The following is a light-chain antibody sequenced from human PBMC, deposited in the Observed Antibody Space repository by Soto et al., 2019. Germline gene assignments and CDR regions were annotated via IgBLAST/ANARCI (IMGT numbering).Light chain of an antibody. V-gene: IGKV1-27*01. CDR3: QKYNSAPPT. J-gene: IGKJ1*01. Sequence: DIQMTQSPSSLSASVGDRVTITCRARQGISNYLAWYQQKPGKVPKLLIYAASTLQSGVPSRFSGSGSGTDFTLTISSLQPEDVATYYGQKYNSAPPTFGQGTNVEIK. CDR2: AAS. CDR1: QGISNY.